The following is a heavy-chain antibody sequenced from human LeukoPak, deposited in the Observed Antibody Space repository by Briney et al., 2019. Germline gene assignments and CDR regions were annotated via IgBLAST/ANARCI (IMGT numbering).Heavy chain of an antibody. CDR2: IYYSGST. Sequence: KSSETLSLTCTVSGGSISSSSYYWGWIRQPPGKGLEWIGSIYYSGSTYYNPSLKSRVTISVGTSKNQFSLKLSSVTAADTAVYYCARDPGRSVGIAAAYYYYYMDVWGKGTTVTVSS. CDR1: GGSISSSSYY. V-gene: IGHV4-39*07. D-gene: IGHD6-13*01. CDR3: ARDPGRSVGIAAAYYYYYMDV. J-gene: IGHJ6*03.